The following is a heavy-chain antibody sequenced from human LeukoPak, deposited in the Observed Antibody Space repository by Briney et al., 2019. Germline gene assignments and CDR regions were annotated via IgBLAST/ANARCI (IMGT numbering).Heavy chain of an antibody. CDR1: GGSISSYY. J-gene: IGHJ4*02. Sequence: SETPSLTCTVSGGSISSYYWSWIRQPPGKGLEWIGYIYYSGSTYYNPSLKSRVTISLDTSKNQFSLKLSSVTAADTAVYYCARDLGDGYLANGYCGQGTLVIVYS. D-gene: IGHD5-24*01. CDR3: ARDLGDGYLANGY. V-gene: IGHV4-59*12. CDR2: IYYSGST.